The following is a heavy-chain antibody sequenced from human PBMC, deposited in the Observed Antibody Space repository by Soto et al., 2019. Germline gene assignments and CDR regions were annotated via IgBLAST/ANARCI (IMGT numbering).Heavy chain of an antibody. CDR3: ARSPRSSPYFDY. CDR2: IYPGDHET. J-gene: IGHJ4*02. V-gene: IGHV5-51*01. D-gene: IGHD6-13*01. CDR1: GYTFSNFW. Sequence: GASLKISCQSSGYTFSNFWIGWVRQLPGKGLEWMGIIYPGDHETRYSPSFHGKVPISADRSINTAYLQWNSLEASDTAFYFCARSPRSSPYFDYWGQGALVTVS.